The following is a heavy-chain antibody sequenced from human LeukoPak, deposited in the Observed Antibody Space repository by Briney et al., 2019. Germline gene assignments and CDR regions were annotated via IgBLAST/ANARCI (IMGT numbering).Heavy chain of an antibody. CDR3: ARVSTMMAFDI. D-gene: IGHD3-22*01. Sequence: ASVKVSCKASGYTFTSYYMHWVRQAPGQGLEWMGIINPSGGSTSYAQKFQGRVTMTRDTSTSTVYMELSSLGSEDTAVYYCARVSTMMAFDIWGQGTMVTVSS. J-gene: IGHJ3*02. CDR1: GYTFTSYY. V-gene: IGHV1-46*01. CDR2: INPSGGST.